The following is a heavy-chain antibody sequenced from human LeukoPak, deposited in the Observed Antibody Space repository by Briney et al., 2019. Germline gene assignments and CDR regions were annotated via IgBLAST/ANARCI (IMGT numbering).Heavy chain of an antibody. CDR1: GFTSTSYY. CDR2: MNPSGAIT. D-gene: IGHD1-26*01. J-gene: IGHJ4*02. CDR3: ARSSTYSGSRIDY. Sequence: GALVKVSCKASGFTSTSYYIHWVRQAPGQGLEWMGIMNPSGAITSDAQKFKGRVTMTRDMSTSTVYMELSSLTSEDTALYFCARSSTYSGSRIDYWGQGTLVTVSS. V-gene: IGHV1-46*01.